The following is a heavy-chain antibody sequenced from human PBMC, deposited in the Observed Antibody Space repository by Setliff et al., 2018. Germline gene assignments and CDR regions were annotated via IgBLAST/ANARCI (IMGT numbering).Heavy chain of an antibody. V-gene: IGHV3-21*03. D-gene: IGHD6-25*01. CDR3: ARSPANGGHDAFDI. J-gene: IGHJ3*02. CDR2: ISPDSYYI. CDR1: GFTFSSYS. Sequence: TGGSLRLSCAASGFTFSSYSMHWVRQTPGKGLEWVSSISPDSYYIYYADSIKGRFTISRDNAKSSLYLQMNSLRAEDTAVFYCARSPANGGHDAFDIWGRGTMVTVSS.